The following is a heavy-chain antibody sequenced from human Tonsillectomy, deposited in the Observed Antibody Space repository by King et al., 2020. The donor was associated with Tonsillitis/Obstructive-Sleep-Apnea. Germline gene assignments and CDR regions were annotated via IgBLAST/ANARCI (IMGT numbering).Heavy chain of an antibody. J-gene: IGHJ6*03. V-gene: IGHV4-34*01. CDR1: GESFNDYY. CDR2: IDHSGTT. CDR3: ARGLPNSSTWYGLRTDYYYYMDV. D-gene: IGHD6-13*01. Sequence: QVQLQQWGAGLLKPSETLSLTCAVYGESFNDYYWTWVRQPPGKGLQWIGEIDHSGTTNYNPSLKSRVTISVDMSKNQFSLKLSFVTAADTAVYYCARGLPNSSTWYGLRTDYYYYMDVWGKGTTVTVSS.